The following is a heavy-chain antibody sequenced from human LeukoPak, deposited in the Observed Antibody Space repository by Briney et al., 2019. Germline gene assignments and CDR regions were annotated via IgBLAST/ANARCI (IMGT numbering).Heavy chain of an antibody. J-gene: IGHJ4*02. CDR2: IYYSGST. Sequence: PSETLSLTCTVSGGSISSYYWSWIRQPPGKGLEWIGYIYYSGSTNYNPSLKSRVTISADTSKNPFSLKLSSVTAADTAVYYCARYTTSVDYWGQGTLVTVSS. D-gene: IGHD1-26*01. CDR3: ARYTTSVDY. CDR1: GGSISSYY. V-gene: IGHV4-59*01.